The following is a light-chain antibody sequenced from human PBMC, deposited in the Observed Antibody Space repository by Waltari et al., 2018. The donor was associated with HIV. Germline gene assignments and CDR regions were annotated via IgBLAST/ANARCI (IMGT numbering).Light chain of an antibody. V-gene: IGLV3-1*01. J-gene: IGLJ1*01. CDR2: QDI. CDR3: QAWDRSTAV. CDR1: HLGAHH. Sequence: SYELTPPPSVSVSPAHTAPPTCPGAHLGAHHLFWYRQKPGQSLVLVIPQDIARPAGSPERFSGTNSGNTATLSISGTQAMDEADYCCQAWDRSTAVFGSGTKVTVL.